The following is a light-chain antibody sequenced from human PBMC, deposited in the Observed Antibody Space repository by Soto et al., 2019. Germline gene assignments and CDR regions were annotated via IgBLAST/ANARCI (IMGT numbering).Light chain of an antibody. CDR2: GNS. V-gene: IGLV1-40*01. J-gene: IGLJ2*01. CDR3: QSYDSSLSAV. Sequence: QSVLTQPPSVSGAPGQRVTISCTGSSSNIGAGYDVHWYQQLPGTAPKLLIYGNSNRPSGVPDRFSGSKSGTSASLAITGLQAEAEADYSCQSYDSSLSAVFGGGTQLTVL. CDR1: SSNIGAGYD.